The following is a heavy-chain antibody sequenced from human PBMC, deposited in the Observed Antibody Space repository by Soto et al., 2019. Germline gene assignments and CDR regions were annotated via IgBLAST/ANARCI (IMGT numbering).Heavy chain of an antibody. CDR1: GGSISSGGYY. CDR2: IYYSGST. J-gene: IGHJ5*01. D-gene: IGHD2-2*01. Sequence: SSETLSLTCTVSGGSISSGGYYWSWIRQHPGKGLEWIGYIYYSGSTYYNPSLKSRVTISVDTSKNQFSLKLSSVTAADTAVYYCARAPGYCSSTSCPVTVWLDPWGQGTLVTVSS. V-gene: IGHV4-31*03. CDR3: ARAPGYCSSTSCPVTVWLDP.